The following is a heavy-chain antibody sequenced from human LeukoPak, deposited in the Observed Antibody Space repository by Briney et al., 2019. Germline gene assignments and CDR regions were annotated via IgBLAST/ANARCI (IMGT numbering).Heavy chain of an antibody. D-gene: IGHD6-13*01. J-gene: IGHJ6*04. CDR3: AKGDSSSWYGRYYYYGMDV. CDR2: ISYDGSNK. V-gene: IGHV3-30*18. Sequence: GGSLRLSCAASGFTLSSYGMHRVRQAPGKGLEWVAVISYDGSNKYYADSVKGRFTISRDNSKNTLYLQMNSLRAEDTAVYYCAKGDSSSWYGRYYYYGMDVWGKGTTVTVSS. CDR1: GFTLSSYG.